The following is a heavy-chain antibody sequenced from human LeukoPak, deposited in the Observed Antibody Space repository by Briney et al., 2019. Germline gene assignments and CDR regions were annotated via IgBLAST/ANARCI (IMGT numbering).Heavy chain of an antibody. J-gene: IGHJ5*02. CDR2: IWYDGSNK. CDR3: ARQRNDGESGNWFDP. D-gene: IGHD1-1*01. V-gene: IGHV3-33*01. Sequence: GSLRLSCAASGFTFSSYGIHWIRQAPGKGLEWVAVIWYDGSNKYYADSVKGRFTISRDNSKNTLYLQMNSLRAEDTAVYYCARQRNDGESGNWFDPWGQGNLVTVSS. CDR1: GFTFSSYG.